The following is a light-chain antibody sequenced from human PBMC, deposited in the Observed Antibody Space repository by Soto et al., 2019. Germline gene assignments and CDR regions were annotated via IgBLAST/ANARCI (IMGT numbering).Light chain of an antibody. CDR2: AAS. V-gene: IGKV1-17*01. J-gene: IGKJ2*01. CDR3: LQHNSYPYT. CDR1: QDIRHD. Sequence: DIQMTQSPSSLSASVGDRVTITCRASQDIRHDLNWYQQKPGKAPKRLIYAASSLQSGVPSRFSGSGSGTEFTLTISSLQPEDFATYYCLQHNSYPYTFGQGTKLEIK.